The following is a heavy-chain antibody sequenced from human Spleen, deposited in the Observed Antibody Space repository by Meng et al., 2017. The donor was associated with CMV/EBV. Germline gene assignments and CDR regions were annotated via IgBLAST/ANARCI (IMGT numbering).Heavy chain of an antibody. CDR2: INHSGST. J-gene: IGHJ4*02. Sequence: LSPPCAVYGGSLSGYYWSWIRQPPGKGLEWIGEINHSGSTNYNPSLKSRVTISVDTSKNQFSLKLSSVTAADTAVFYCARVQAGAAPYWGQGTLVTVSS. D-gene: IGHD1-26*01. V-gene: IGHV4-34*01. CDR1: GGSLSGYY. CDR3: ARVQAGAAPY.